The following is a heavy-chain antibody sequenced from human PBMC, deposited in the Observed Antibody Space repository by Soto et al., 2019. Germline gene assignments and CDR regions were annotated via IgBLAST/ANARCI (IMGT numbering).Heavy chain of an antibody. V-gene: IGHV4-59*01. CDR3: AGASGRSGYFDPYRGLFDY. D-gene: IGHD3-3*01. CDR1: GGSISSYY. J-gene: IGHJ4*02. Sequence: SETLSLTCTVSGGSISSYYWSWIRQPPGKGLEWIGYIYYSGSTNYNPSLKSRVTISVGTSKSQFSLKLSSVTAADTAVYYCAGASGRSGYFDPYRGLFDYWGQGTLVTVSS. CDR2: IYYSGST.